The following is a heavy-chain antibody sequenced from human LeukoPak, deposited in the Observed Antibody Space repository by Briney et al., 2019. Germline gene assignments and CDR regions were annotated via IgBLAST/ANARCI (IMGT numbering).Heavy chain of an antibody. Sequence: PGGSLRLSCAASGFTFSSYGMSWVRQAPGKGLEWVSAISGSGGSTYYADSVKGRFTISRDNSKNTLYLQMNSLRAEDTAVYHCVREGYGPGNYPYDSWGQGTLVTVSS. D-gene: IGHD3-10*01. CDR2: ISGSGGST. V-gene: IGHV3-23*01. J-gene: IGHJ4*02. CDR1: GFTFSSYG. CDR3: VREGYGPGNYPYDS.